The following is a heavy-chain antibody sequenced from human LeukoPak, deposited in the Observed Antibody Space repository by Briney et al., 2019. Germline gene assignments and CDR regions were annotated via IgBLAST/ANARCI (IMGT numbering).Heavy chain of an antibody. CDR3: ARERGMIVRYFDY. D-gene: IGHD3-22*01. Sequence: GGSLRLSCAASGLTFSSYAMHWVRQAPGKGLEWVAVISYDGSNKYYADSVKGRFTISRDNSKNTLYLQMNSLRAEDTAVYYCARERGMIVRYFDYWGQGTLVTVSS. CDR2: ISYDGSNK. CDR1: GLTFSSYA. V-gene: IGHV3-30-3*01. J-gene: IGHJ4*02.